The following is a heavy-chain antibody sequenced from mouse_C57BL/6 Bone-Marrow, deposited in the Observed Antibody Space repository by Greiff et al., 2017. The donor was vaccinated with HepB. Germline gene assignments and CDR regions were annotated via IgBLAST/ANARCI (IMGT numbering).Heavy chain of an antibody. V-gene: IGHV2-5*01. Sequence: VQLQQSGPGLVQPSQSLSITCTVSGFSLTSYGVHWVRQSPGKGLEWLGVIWRGGSTDYNEAFLSRLSITKDNSKSQIFFKMNSLQADDTAIYYCDKRYYYGSSWYFDVWGTGTTVTVSS. CDR2: IWRGGST. CDR1: GFSLTSYG. D-gene: IGHD1-1*01. J-gene: IGHJ1*03. CDR3: DKRYYYGSSWYFDV.